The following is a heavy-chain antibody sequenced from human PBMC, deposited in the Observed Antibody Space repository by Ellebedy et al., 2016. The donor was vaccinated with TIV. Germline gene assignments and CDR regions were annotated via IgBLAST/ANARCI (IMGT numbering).Heavy chain of an antibody. D-gene: IGHD6-19*01. CDR3: ARGYTSRGMDV. Sequence: PGGSLRLSCAASGFIFSSYSMNWVRQAPGKGLEWVSSITSSGSYIYYADSVKGRFTISRDNAKNSLYLQLNSLRAEDTAVYYCARGYTSRGMDVWGQGTTVTASS. J-gene: IGHJ6*02. CDR1: GFIFSSYS. V-gene: IGHV3-21*01. CDR2: ITSSGSYI.